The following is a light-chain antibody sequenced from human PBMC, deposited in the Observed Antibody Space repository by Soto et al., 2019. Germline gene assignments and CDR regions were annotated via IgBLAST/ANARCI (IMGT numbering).Light chain of an antibody. CDR3: KSFTTSSTYV. CDR1: TSDVGRYNY. Sequence: QSALTQPASVSGSPGQSISISCTGTTSDVGRYNYVSWYQQHPGKAPKLMIYDVSYRPSWVSNRFSGSKSGITASLTISGLQAEDEADYYCKSFTTSSTYVFGTGTKVTVL. V-gene: IGLV2-14*03. J-gene: IGLJ1*01. CDR2: DVS.